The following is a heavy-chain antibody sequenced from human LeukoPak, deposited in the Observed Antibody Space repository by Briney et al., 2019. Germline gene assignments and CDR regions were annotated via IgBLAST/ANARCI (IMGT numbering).Heavy chain of an antibody. D-gene: IGHD1-26*01. CDR2: IIPIIGTA. CDR1: GGTFSSYL. CDR3: ARDVVGAFGTKALDD. J-gene: IGHJ4*02. Sequence: ASVKVSCKASGGTFSSYLISWVRQAPGQGLEWMGGIIPIIGTADYIQKFQDRVTITADESTTTAYMELTGLRSEDTAIYYCARDVVGAFGTKALDDWGQGTLVTVSS. V-gene: IGHV1-69*13.